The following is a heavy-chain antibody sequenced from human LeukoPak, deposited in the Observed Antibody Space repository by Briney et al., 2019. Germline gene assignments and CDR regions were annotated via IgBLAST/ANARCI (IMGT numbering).Heavy chain of an antibody. CDR3: ARQGSLGTSGYNY. CDR1: GGSFSSYY. CDR2: FYYSGST. J-gene: IGHJ4*02. V-gene: IGHV4-39*01. Sequence: SETLSLTCAVYGGSFSSYYWGWIRQPPGKGLEWIGSFYYSGSTYYNPSLKSRLTISVDTSKNQFSLKLSSVTAADTAVYYCARQGSLGTSGYNYWGQGTLVTVSS. D-gene: IGHD3-22*01.